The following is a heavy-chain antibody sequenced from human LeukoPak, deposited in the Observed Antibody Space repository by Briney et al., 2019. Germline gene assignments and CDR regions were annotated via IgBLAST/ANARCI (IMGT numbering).Heavy chain of an antibody. CDR3: AGVVSGYYFPSHFDY. CDR2: ISAYNGNT. CDR1: GYTFTSYG. Sequence: ASVKVSCKASGYTFTSYGISWVRQAPGQGLEWMGWISAYNGNTNYAQKLQGRVTMTTDTSTSTAYMELRSLRSDDTAVYYCAGVVSGYYFPSHFDYWGQGTLVTVSS. V-gene: IGHV1-18*01. J-gene: IGHJ4*02. D-gene: IGHD3-22*01.